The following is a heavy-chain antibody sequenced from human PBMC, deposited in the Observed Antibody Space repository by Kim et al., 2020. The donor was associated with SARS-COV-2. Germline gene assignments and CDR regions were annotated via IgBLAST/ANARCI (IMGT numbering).Heavy chain of an antibody. J-gene: IGHJ4*02. V-gene: IGHV7-4-1*02. CDR1: GYTFTTSA. CDR3: VVGPSRHTGPSDYFKD. Sequence: ASVKVSCKASGYTFTTSAMNWVRQAPGQGLEWMGWINTNTGDPTYAQGFTGRFVFSLDTSVNTAYLQISSLKPDDTAVYYCVVGPSRHTGPSDYFKDWGQGTLVTVSS. CDR2: INTNTGDP. D-gene: IGHD2-2*01.